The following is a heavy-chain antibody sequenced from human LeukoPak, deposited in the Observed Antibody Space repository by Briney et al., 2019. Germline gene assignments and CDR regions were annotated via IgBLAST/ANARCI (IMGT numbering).Heavy chain of an antibody. CDR3: ARADWSHGDY. CDR1: GFTVSSNY. Sequence: PGGSLRLSCAASGFTVSSNYMSGVRQAPGKGLEWVSVIYSGGSTYYADSVKGRFTISRDNSKSTLYLQMNSLRAEDTAVYYCARADWSHGDYWGQGTLVTVSS. J-gene: IGHJ4*02. V-gene: IGHV3-66*01. D-gene: IGHD3-9*01. CDR2: IYSGGST.